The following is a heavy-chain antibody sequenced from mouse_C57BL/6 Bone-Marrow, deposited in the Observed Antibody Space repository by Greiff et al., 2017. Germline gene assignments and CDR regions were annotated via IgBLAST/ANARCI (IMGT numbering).Heavy chain of an antibody. V-gene: IGHV1-52*01. CDR3: ARGCFYARDY. Sequence: QVQLQQPGAELVRPGSSVKLSCKASGYTFTSYWMHWVKQRPIQGLEWIGNIDPSDSETPYNQKFKDKATLTVDKSSSTAYMQLSSLTSEDSAVYYCARGCFYARDYWGQGTSVTVSS. J-gene: IGHJ4*01. CDR2: IDPSDSET. CDR1: GYTFTSYW.